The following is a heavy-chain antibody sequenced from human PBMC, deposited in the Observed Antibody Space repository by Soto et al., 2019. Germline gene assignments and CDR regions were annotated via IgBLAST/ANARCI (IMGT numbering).Heavy chain of an antibody. CDR3: ATDGYYYDSSGYHPD. CDR1: GGSISTYS. Sequence: SETLSLTCTVSGGSISTYSWSWIRQSPGKGLEWIGYIFYSDNTNYNPSLRSRVTISVDTSKSQFSRKLTSVTAADTAVYYCATDGYYYDSSGYHPDWGQGTLVTVSS. CDR2: IFYSDNT. V-gene: IGHV4-59*01. D-gene: IGHD3-22*01. J-gene: IGHJ4*02.